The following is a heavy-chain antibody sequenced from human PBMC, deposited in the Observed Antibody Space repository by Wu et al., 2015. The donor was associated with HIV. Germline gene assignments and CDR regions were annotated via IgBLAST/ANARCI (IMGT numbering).Heavy chain of an antibody. D-gene: IGHD3-3*01. CDR1: GYNFSRYY. CDR3: ARGQMSGIEFFPH. J-gene: IGHJ1*01. Sequence: QVQLAQSGAEMKKPGASVKVSCKASGYNFSRYYLHWVRRAPGQGLEWMGIIDPSTSTSNYAQKFHNRVTMTRDTSTNTVYMELASLTSDDTAVYYCARGQMSGIEFFPHWGQGTLVTVSS. CDR2: IDPSTSTS. V-gene: IGHV1-46*01.